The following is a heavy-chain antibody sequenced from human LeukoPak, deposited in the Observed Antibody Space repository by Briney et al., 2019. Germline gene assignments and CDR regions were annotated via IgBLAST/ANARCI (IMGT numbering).Heavy chain of an antibody. CDR2: ISSSSSYI. V-gene: IGHV3-21*01. CDR3: ARDDVAWLQVPGVNAFDV. J-gene: IGHJ3*01. Sequence: GGSLRLSCAASGFTFSSYSMNWVRQAPGKGLEWVSSISSSSSYIYYADSVKGRFTISRDNAKNSLYLQMNSLRAEDTAVYYCARDDVAWLQVPGVNAFDVWGQGTTVIVSS. CDR1: GFTFSSYS. D-gene: IGHD5-24*01.